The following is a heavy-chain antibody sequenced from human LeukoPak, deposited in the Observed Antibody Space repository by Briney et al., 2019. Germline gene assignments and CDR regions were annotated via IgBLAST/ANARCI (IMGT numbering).Heavy chain of an antibody. D-gene: IGHD6-13*01. CDR3: ARGRPGPAGAGTYDF. J-gene: IGHJ4*02. V-gene: IGHV1-8*01. Sequence: ASVKVSCKASGYTFTTSDINWVRQAPGQGLEWMGWMNPNSGKTGSAQKFQGRLTMTKNTSTTTAYMEVTGLRFEDTAIYYCARGRPGPAGAGTYDFWGQETLITVSS. CDR2: MNPNSGKT. CDR1: GYTFTTSD.